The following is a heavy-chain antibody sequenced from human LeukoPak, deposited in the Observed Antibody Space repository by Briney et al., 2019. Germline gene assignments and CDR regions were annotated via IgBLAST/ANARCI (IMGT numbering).Heavy chain of an antibody. J-gene: IGHJ4*02. CDR3: ASLTDSSSSPFDY. CDR1: GYSISSGYY. D-gene: IGHD6-6*01. CDR2: IYHSGST. V-gene: IGHV4-38-2*02. Sequence: SSETLSLTCTVSGYSISSGYYWGWIRQPPGKGLEWIGSIYHSGSTYYNPSLKSRVTISVDTSKNQFSLKLSSVTAADTAVYYCASLTDSSSSPFDYWGQGTLVTVSS.